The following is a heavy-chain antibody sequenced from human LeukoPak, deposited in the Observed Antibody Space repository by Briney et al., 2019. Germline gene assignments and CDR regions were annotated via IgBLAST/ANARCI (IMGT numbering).Heavy chain of an antibody. Sequence: SETLSLTCAVSGYSISSGYYWGWIRQPPGKGLEWIGSIYHSGSTYYNPCLKSRVTISVDTSKNQFSLKLSSVTAADTAVYYCARDPVGDTDLWGQGTLVTVSS. D-gene: IGHD2-21*02. CDR1: GYSISSGYY. V-gene: IGHV4-38-2*02. CDR3: ARDPVGDTDL. J-gene: IGHJ5*02. CDR2: IYHSGST.